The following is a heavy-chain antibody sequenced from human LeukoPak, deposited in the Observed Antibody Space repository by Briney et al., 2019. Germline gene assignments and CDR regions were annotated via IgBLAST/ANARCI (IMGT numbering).Heavy chain of an antibody. V-gene: IGHV4-39*01. D-gene: IGHD3-9*01. CDR2: IYYSGST. CDR3: ARQTVRYYDILTGFDY. CDR1: GGSISSSSYY. Sequence: PSETLSLTCTVSGGSISSSSYYWGWIRQPPGKGLEWIGSIYYSGSTYYNPSLKSQVTISVDTSKNQFSLKLSSVTAADTAVYYCARQTVRYYDILTGFDYWGQGTLVTVSS. J-gene: IGHJ4*02.